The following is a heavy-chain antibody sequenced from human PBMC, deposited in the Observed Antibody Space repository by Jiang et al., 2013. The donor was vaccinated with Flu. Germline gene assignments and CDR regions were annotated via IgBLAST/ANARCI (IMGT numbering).Heavy chain of an antibody. J-gene: IGHJ6*02. Sequence: GGSLRLSCAASGFTFSSYSMNWVRQAPGKGLEWVSSISSSSSYIYYADSVKGRFTISRDNAKNSLYLQMNSLRAEDTAVYYCAREGVGIAARLVYSLELQWIHYHYGMDVWGQGTTVTVSS. V-gene: IGHV3-21*01. CDR3: AREGVGIAARLVYSLELQWIHYHYGMDV. CDR1: GFTFSSYS. CDR2: ISSSSSYI. D-gene: IGHD6-6*01.